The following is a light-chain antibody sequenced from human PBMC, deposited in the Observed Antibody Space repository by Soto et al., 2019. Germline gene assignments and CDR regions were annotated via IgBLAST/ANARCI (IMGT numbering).Light chain of an antibody. CDR3: SSYAGSYTVV. Sequence: QSVLTQPRSVSGSPGRSVTISCTGTSSDVGAYQYVSWYQQFPGKAPKLILYDVNKRPSGVPHRFSGSKSDNTASLTISGLQAEDEADYYCSSYAGSYTVVFGGGTKLTVL. CDR1: SSDVGAYQY. CDR2: DVN. J-gene: IGLJ2*01. V-gene: IGLV2-11*01.